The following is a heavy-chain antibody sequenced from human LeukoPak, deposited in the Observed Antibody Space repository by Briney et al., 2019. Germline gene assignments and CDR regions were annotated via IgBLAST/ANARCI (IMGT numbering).Heavy chain of an antibody. Sequence: PGGSLRLSCAASGFTFSSYSMNWVRQAPGKGLEWVPSISSSSSYIYYADSVKARFTISRENAKNSLYLPMNRLRAEDTAVYYCARGGDYGDYQRTFDYWGQGTLVTVSS. J-gene: IGHJ4*02. D-gene: IGHD4-17*01. CDR2: ISSSSSYI. CDR3: ARGGDYGDYQRTFDY. CDR1: GFTFSSYS. V-gene: IGHV3-21*01.